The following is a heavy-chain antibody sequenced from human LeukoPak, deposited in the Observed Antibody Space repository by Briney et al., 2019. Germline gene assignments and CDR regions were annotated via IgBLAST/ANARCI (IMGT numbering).Heavy chain of an antibody. CDR3: ARTTQYYYYMDV. CDR2: IYSGGST. V-gene: IGHV3-66*02. Sequence: GGSLRLSCAASGFTVSSNYMSWVRQAPGKGLEWVSVIYSGGSTYYADSVKGRFTISRDDSKNTLYLQMNSLRAEDTAVYYCARTTQYYYYMDVWGKGTTVTVSS. D-gene: IGHD1-1*01. J-gene: IGHJ6*03. CDR1: GFTVSSNY.